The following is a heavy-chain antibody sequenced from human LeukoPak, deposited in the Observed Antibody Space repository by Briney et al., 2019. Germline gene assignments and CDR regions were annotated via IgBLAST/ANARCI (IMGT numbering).Heavy chain of an antibody. CDR3: ARDLTTRDAFDI. V-gene: IGHV3-21*01. CDR2: ISSSSSYI. Sequence: PGGSLRLPCAASGFTFSSYSMNWVRQAPGKGLEWVSSISSSSSYIYYADSVKGRFTISRDNAKNSLYLQMNSLRAEDTAVYYCARDLTTRDAFDIWGQGTMVTVSS. J-gene: IGHJ3*02. D-gene: IGHD4-11*01. CDR1: GFTFSSYS.